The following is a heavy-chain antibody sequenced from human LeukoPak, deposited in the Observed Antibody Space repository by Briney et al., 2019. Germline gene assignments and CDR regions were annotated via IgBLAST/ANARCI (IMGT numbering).Heavy chain of an antibody. V-gene: IGHV1-2*02. Sequence: ASVKVSCKASGYTFTGYYMHWVRQAPGQGLEWMGWINPNSGGTNYAQKFQGRVTMTRDTSISTAYMELSRLRSDDTAVYYCARDLSGIVGVYFDYWGQGTLVTVSS. D-gene: IGHD1-26*01. CDR2: INPNSGGT. CDR1: GYTFTGYY. CDR3: ARDLSGIVGVYFDY. J-gene: IGHJ4*02.